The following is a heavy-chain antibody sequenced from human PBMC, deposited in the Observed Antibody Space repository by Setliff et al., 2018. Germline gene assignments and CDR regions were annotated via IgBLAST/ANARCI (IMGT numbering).Heavy chain of an antibody. CDR3: ARGTQAYTSWTDSALGY. CDR2: IWYDGSNS. D-gene: IGHD2-15*01. CDR1: GFTFSSYA. J-gene: IGHJ4*02. V-gene: IGHV3-33*08. Sequence: PGGSLRLSCAASGFTFSSYAMHWVRQAPGKGLEWVAVIWYDGSNSYYADSVKGRFTISRDNSRNMLYVQMNSLRADDTAVYYCARGTQAYTSWTDSALGYWGKGTLVTVSS.